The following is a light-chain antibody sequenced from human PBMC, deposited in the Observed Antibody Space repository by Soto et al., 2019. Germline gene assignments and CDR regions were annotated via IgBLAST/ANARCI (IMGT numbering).Light chain of an antibody. CDR2: AAS. CDR1: QSVRSN. V-gene: IGKV3-15*01. J-gene: IGKJ1*01. Sequence: EIVMTQSPATLSVSPGERATLSCRASQSVRSNLAWYQQKPGQAPRLVIYAASTRATGIPDRFSASGSGTDFTLTISRLEPEDFAVYYCQQYTDWPLTFGQGTKVDIK. CDR3: QQYTDWPLT.